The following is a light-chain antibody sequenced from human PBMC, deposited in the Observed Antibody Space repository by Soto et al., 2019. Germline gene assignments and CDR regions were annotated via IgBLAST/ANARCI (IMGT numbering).Light chain of an antibody. Sequence: EIVLTQSPGTLSFSPGERATLSCRAIQSVSSSYLAWYQQKPGQAPRLLIYGASSRAPGIPDRFSGSGSGTDVTLTISRLEPEDFAVYYCQHYGTSPKTFGHGTKVAVK. J-gene: IGKJ1*01. CDR2: GAS. CDR3: QHYGTSPKT. V-gene: IGKV3-20*01. CDR1: QSVSSSY.